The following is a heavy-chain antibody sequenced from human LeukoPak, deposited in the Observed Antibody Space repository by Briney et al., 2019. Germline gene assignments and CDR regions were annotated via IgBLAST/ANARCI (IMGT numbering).Heavy chain of an antibody. D-gene: IGHD3-3*01. CDR3: ARVPRAIFGVAQQNFDY. CDR1: GYTFTSYD. CDR2: MNPNSGNT. V-gene: IGHV1-8*03. Sequence: ASVKVSCKASGYTFTSYDINWVRQATGQGLEWMGWMNPNSGNTGYAQKFQGRVTITRNTSISTAYMELSSLRSEDTAVHYCARVPRAIFGVAQQNFDYWGQGTLVTVSS. J-gene: IGHJ4*02.